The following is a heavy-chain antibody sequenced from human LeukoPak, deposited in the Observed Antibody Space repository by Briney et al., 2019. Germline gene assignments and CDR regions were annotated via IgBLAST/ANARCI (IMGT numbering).Heavy chain of an antibody. CDR2: INHSGST. J-gene: IGHJ4*02. CDR1: GGSISSHY. V-gene: IGHV4-34*01. CDR3: ARLVRRLIDY. Sequence: SETLSLTCTVSGGSISSHYWSWIRQPPGKGLEWIGEINHSGSTNYNPSLKSRVTISVDTSKNQFSLKLSSVTAADTAVYYCARLVRRLIDYWGQGTLVTVSS. D-gene: IGHD2-21*01.